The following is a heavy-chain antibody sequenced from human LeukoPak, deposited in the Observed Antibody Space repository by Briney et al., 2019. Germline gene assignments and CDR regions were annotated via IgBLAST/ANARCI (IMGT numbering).Heavy chain of an antibody. V-gene: IGHV3-23*01. CDR2: ISGSGGST. Sequence: GGSLRLSCAASGFTFSSYGMGWVRQAPGKGLEWVSAISGSGGSTYYADSVKGRFTISRDNSKNTLYLQMNSLRAEDTAVYYCAKDGVYNVLDYWGEGTLVTVSS. D-gene: IGHD6-13*01. J-gene: IGHJ4*02. CDR3: AKDGVYNVLDY. CDR1: GFTFSSYG.